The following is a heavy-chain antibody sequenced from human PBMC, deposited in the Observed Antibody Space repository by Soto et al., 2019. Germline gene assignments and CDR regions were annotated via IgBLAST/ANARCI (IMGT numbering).Heavy chain of an antibody. CDR2: IYWDDDK. V-gene: IGHV2-5*02. D-gene: IGHD1-1*01. CDR1: GFSLSTSGVG. Sequence: QITLKESGPTRVKPTQTLTLTCTFSGFSLSTSGVGVGWIRQPPGKALERLALIYWDDDKRYSPSLKSRLTSPKHTSKNQVVLTMTNMDAVDTASYYCALRAGLQGNRDGGYLDFWGRGALVTASS. J-gene: IGHJ4*02. CDR3: ALRAGLQGNRDGGYLDF.